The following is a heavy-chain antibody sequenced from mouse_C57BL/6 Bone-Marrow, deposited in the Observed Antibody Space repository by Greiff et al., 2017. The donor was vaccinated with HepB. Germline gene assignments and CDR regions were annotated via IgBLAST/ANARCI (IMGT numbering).Heavy chain of an antibody. CDR2: INPNNGGT. V-gene: IGHV1-22*01. CDR1: GYTFTDYN. D-gene: IGHD1-1*01. CDR3: APYYYGSSYPHV. J-gene: IGHJ1*03. Sequence: EVQLQESGPELVKPGASVKMSCKASGYTFTDYNMHWVKQSHGKSLEWIGYINPNNGGTSYNQKFKGKATLTVNKSSSTAYMELRSLTSEDSAVYYCAPYYYGSSYPHVWGTGTTVTVSS.